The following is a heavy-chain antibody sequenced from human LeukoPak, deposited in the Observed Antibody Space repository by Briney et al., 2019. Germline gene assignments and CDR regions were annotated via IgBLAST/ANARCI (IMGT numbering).Heavy chain of an antibody. V-gene: IGHV1-2*02. D-gene: IGHD2-21*02. J-gene: IGHJ4*02. CDR1: GYTFTDYY. Sequence: ASVKVSCKASGYTFTDYYIHWVRQAPGQGLEWMGWINPNSSGTNYAQKFQGRVTMTRDTSINTAYMEMSRLTYDNTAVYYCARDKLVTGDGIFDYWGQGTLVTVSS. CDR2: INPNSSGT. CDR3: ARDKLVTGDGIFDY.